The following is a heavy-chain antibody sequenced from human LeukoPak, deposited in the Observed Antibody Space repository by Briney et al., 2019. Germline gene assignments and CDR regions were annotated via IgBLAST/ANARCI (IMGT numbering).Heavy chain of an antibody. CDR2: INHSGST. D-gene: IGHD4-17*01. CDR1: GGSFSGYY. Sequence: SEILSLTCAVYGGSFSGYYWSWIRQPPGKGLEWIGEINHSGSTNYNPSLKSRVTISVDTSKNQFSLKLSSVTAADTAVYYCARGTDDYRLYNWFDPWGQGTLVTVSS. V-gene: IGHV4-34*01. CDR3: ARGTDDYRLYNWFDP. J-gene: IGHJ5*02.